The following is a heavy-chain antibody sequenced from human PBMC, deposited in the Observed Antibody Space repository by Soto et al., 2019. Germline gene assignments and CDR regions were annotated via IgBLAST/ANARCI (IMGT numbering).Heavy chain of an antibody. CDR3: ARVPEVSDTVNNAFDI. D-gene: IGHD1-26*01. CDR1: GDSISSSSQY. CDR2: IYYTGST. V-gene: IGHV4-39*07. Sequence: PSETLSLTCTVSGDSISSSSQYWAWIRQPPGKALEWIGSIYYTGSTYYNPSLKSRVTISVDRSKNQFSLKLSSVTVADTALYCCARVPEVSDTVNNAFDIWGKGTMVTVS. J-gene: IGHJ3*02.